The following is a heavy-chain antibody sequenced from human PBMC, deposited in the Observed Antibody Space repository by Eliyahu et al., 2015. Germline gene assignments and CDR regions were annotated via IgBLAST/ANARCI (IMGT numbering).Heavy chain of an antibody. CDR3: ARFDTAAAYGGDFDY. Sequence: QVHLVESGGGVVQPGRALRLSCAASGFTFSAYAMXWVRQTPGKGLEGVAVISYDGGEKXYADSVKXRFTISRDDSKNTLYLQMDSLRADDTAVYYCARFDTAAAYGGDFDYWGQGTLVTVSS. J-gene: IGHJ4*02. V-gene: IGHV3-30*01. CDR2: ISYDGGEK. CDR1: GFTFSAYA. D-gene: IGHD6-13*01.